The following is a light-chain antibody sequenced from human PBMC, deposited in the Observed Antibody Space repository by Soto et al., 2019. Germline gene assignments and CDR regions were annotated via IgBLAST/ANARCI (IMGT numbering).Light chain of an antibody. J-gene: IGKJ1*01. CDR2: KAS. V-gene: IGKV1-5*03. CDR1: QSISSW. Sequence: DIQMTQSPSTLSASVGDRVTITCRASQSISSWLAWYQQKPGKAPKLLIYKASSLESGVPSRFSGSGSGTEFTLTISSLQPDDFATYYCQQYPRWTFGQGTKVEIK. CDR3: QQYPRWT.